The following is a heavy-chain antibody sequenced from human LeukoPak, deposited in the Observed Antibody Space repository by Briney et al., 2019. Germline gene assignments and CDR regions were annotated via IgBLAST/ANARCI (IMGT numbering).Heavy chain of an antibody. CDR1: GFTFSDYY. CDR3: ARATYYDFWSGYPDAFDI. J-gene: IGHJ3*02. D-gene: IGHD3-3*01. CDR2: ISSSGSTI. Sequence: PGGSLRLSCAASGFTFSDYYMSWIRQAPGKGLEWVSYISSSGSTIYYADSVKGRFTISRDNSKNTLYLQMNSLRAEDTAVYYCARATYYDFWSGYPDAFDIWGQGTMVTVSS. V-gene: IGHV3-11*04.